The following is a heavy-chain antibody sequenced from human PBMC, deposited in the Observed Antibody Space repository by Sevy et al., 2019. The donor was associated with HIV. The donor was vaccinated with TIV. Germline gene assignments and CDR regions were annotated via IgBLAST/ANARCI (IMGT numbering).Heavy chain of an antibody. CDR3: AKDTGSGRIYFDS. D-gene: IGHD3-10*01. CDR2: ISGSTGTT. CDR1: EFTFSNYA. Sequence: GGSLRLSCAASEFTFSNYAMTWVRQAPGKGLEWVSSISGSTGTTYYADSVKGRFTISRDNSKNTLYLQMNSLRAEDTAVYSCAKDTGSGRIYFDSWGQGTPVTVSS. V-gene: IGHV3-23*01. J-gene: IGHJ4*02.